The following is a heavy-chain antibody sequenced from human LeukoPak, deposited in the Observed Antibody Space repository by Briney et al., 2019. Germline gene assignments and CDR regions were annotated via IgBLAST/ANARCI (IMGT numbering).Heavy chain of an antibody. D-gene: IGHD5-12*01. Sequence: SETLSLTCAVYVGSFSGYYWSWIRQPPGKGLEWIGEINHSGSTNYNPSLKSRVTISVDTSKNQFPLKLSSVTAADTAVYYCARGPPGPQREYSGYDLWAFDIWGQGTMVTVSS. CDR1: VGSFSGYY. J-gene: IGHJ3*02. V-gene: IGHV4-34*01. CDR2: INHSGST. CDR3: ARGPPGPQREYSGYDLWAFDI.